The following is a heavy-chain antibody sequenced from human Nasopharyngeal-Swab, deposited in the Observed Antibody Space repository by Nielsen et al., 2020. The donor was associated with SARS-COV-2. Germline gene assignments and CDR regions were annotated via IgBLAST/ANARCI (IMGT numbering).Heavy chain of an antibody. CDR2: IDTSDSYS. V-gene: IGHV5-10-1*01. Sequence: GASMKISCKASGYSFATYWITWVRQLCGKGLEWVGRIDTSDSYSLYSPSFQGHVTFSADKSTSTAFLEWSSLKASDTAMYYCVGHSSTGTYAFANWGQGTLVTVSS. CDR3: VGHSSTGTYAFAN. CDR1: GYSFATYW. J-gene: IGHJ4*02. D-gene: IGHD1-1*01.